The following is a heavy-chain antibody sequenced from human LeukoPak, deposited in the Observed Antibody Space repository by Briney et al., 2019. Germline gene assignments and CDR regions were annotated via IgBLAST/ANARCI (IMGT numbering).Heavy chain of an antibody. CDR1: GYSISSGYY. Sequence: PSETLSLTCTVSGYSISSGYYWAWIRTPTGKGLEWIGSIYYSGSTYYNPSLKSRVTISVDTSKNQFSLKLSSVTAADTAVYYCARQDPVQRFLEWLSVASWFDPWGRGPLVTVSS. CDR2: IYYSGST. D-gene: IGHD3-3*01. CDR3: ARQDPVQRFLEWLSVASWFDP. V-gene: IGHV4-38-2*02. J-gene: IGHJ5*02.